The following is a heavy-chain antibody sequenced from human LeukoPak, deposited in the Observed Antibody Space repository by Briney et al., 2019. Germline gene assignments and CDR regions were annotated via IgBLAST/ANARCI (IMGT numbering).Heavy chain of an antibody. CDR1: GGSISSYY. Sequence: SETLSLTCTVSGGSISSYYWSWIRQPPGKGLEWIGYIYYSGSTYYNPSLKSRVTISVDTSKNQFSLKLSSVTAADTAVYYCAREVAFGELAGGYFDYWGQGTLVTVSS. CDR2: IYYSGST. V-gene: IGHV4-59*12. D-gene: IGHD3-10*01. CDR3: AREVAFGELAGGYFDY. J-gene: IGHJ4*02.